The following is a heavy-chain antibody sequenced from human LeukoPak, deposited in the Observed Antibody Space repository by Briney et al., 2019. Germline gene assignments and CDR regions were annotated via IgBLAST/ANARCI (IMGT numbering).Heavy chain of an antibody. Sequence: SETLSLTCTVSGGCISSSSYYWGWIRQPPGKGLEWIGSIYYSGSTYHNPSLKSRVTISVDTSKNQFSLKLSSVTAADTAVYYCATLIRLTRSRADYWGQGTLVTVSS. D-gene: IGHD1-1*01. CDR3: ATLIRLTRSRADY. CDR2: IYYSGST. CDR1: GGCISSSSYY. J-gene: IGHJ4*02. V-gene: IGHV4-39*07.